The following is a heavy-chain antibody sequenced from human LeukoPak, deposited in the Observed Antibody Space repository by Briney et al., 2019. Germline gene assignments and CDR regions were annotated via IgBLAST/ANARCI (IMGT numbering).Heavy chain of an antibody. V-gene: IGHV5-51*01. D-gene: IGHD6-13*01. CDR3: ARRAYSSSWSYFDY. J-gene: IGHJ4*02. Sequence: GEALKISFKGSGCGFTSCWIGWVRRMPGKGVEWMGIIYPGDSDARYSPSFQGQVTISVDKSTSTAFLQWSSLKASDTAMYFCARRAYSSSWSYFDYWGQGTLVTVSS. CDR2: IYPGDSDA. CDR1: GCGFTSCW.